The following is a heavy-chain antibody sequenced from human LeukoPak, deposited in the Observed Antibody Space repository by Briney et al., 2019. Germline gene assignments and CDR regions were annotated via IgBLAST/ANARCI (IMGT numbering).Heavy chain of an antibody. J-gene: IGHJ5*02. CDR1: GGSFSGYY. CDR2: INHSGST. Sequence: PSETLSLTCAVYGGSFSGYYWSWIRQPPGKGLEWIGEINHSGSTNYNPSLKSRVTISVDTSKNQFSLKLSSATAADTAVYYCARGANLGIAAAGTGNWFDPWGQGTLVTVSS. CDR3: ARGANLGIAAAGTGNWFDP. D-gene: IGHD6-13*01. V-gene: IGHV4-34*01.